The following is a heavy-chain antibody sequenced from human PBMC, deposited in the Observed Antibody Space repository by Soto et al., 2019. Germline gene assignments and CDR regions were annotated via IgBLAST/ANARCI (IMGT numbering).Heavy chain of an antibody. J-gene: IGHJ3*02. D-gene: IGHD4-17*01. V-gene: IGHV1-2*02. CDR1: GYTFTGYY. CDR2: INPNSGGT. CDR3: ARDYGDAFDI. Sequence: VKVSCKASGYTFTGYYMHWVRQAPGQGLEWMGWINPNSGGTNYAQEFRGRVTLTRDTSISTAYMELSGLRSGDTALYYCARDYGDAFDIWGQGTMVTVSS.